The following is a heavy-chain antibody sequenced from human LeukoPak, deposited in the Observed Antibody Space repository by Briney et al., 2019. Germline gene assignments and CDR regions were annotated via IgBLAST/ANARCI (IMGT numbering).Heavy chain of an antibody. Sequence: GGSLRLSCAASGFTFSSYAMSWVRQAPGKGLEWVSAISGSGGSTYYADSVKGRFTISRDNSKNTLYLQMNSLRAGDTAVYYCAKDLDPKRGYSGYEFDYWGQGTLVTVSS. CDR2: ISGSGGST. J-gene: IGHJ4*02. CDR3: AKDLDPKRGYSGYEFDY. CDR1: GFTFSSYA. V-gene: IGHV3-23*01. D-gene: IGHD5-12*01.